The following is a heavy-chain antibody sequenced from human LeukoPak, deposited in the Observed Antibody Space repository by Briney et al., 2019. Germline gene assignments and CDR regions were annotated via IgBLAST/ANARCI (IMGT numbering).Heavy chain of an antibody. CDR1: GGSIRPYY. J-gene: IGHJ4*02. V-gene: IGHV4-59*01. CDR3: ARGFSNGWYQDH. CDR2: ISYGGST. Sequence: PSETLSLTCIVSGGSIRPYYWSWIRQPPGKGLEWIGFISYGGSTNYNPFLRSRVTMSVDTSKNQFSLKLSSVTAADTAVYYCARGFSNGWYQDHWGQGTLVTVSS. D-gene: IGHD6-19*01.